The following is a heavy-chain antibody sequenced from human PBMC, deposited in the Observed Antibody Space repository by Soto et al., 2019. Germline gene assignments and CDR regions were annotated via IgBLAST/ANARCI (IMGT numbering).Heavy chain of an antibody. CDR2: IKQDGSEK. CDR1: GFTFSSYW. V-gene: IGHV3-7*03. Sequence: QPGGSLRLSCAASGFTFSSYWMSWVRQAPGKGLEWVANIKQDGSEKYYVDSVKGRFTISRDNAKNSLYLQMNSLRAEDTAVYYCARGGIGYSSGWYLPYYYYGMDVWGQGTTVTVSS. CDR3: ARGGIGYSSGWYLPYYYYGMDV. D-gene: IGHD6-19*01. J-gene: IGHJ6*02.